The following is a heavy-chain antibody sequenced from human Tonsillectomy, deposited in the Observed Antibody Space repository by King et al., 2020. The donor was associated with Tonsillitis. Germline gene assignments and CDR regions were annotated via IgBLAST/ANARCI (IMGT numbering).Heavy chain of an antibody. Sequence: QLVQSGGGLVQPWGSLRLSCAASGFTLSSYWMSWVRQAPGKGLEWVANIKQHGSEKYYVVSVKGRVTISRDNAKNSLYLQMNSLRAEDTAVYYCARDRGYSSTWEGFDFWGQGTLVTVSS. D-gene: IGHD6-13*01. CDR3: ARDRGYSSTWEGFDF. CDR1: GFTLSSYW. CDR2: IKQHGSEK. J-gene: IGHJ4*02. V-gene: IGHV3-7*01.